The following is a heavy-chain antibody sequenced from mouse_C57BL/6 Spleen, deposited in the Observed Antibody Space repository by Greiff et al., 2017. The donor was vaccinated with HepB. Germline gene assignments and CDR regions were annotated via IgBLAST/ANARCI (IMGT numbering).Heavy chain of an antibody. CDR1: GYTFTSYW. V-gene: IGHV1-55*01. D-gene: IGHD2-4*01. CDR3: ARRDYDYADPYFDV. Sequence: QVQLQQPGAELVKPGASVKMSCKASGYTFTSYWITWVKQRPGQGLEWIGDIYPGSGSTNYNEKFKSKATLTVDTSSSTAYMQLSSLTSEDSAVYYCARRDYDYADPYFDVWGTGTTVTVSS. J-gene: IGHJ1*03. CDR2: IYPGSGST.